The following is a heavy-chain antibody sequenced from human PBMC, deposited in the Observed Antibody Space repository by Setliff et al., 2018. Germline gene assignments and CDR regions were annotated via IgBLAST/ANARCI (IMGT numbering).Heavy chain of an antibody. CDR2: IWDDGGNK. CDR1: GFTFSTYR. Sequence: GGSLRLSCAASGFTFSTYRMHWVRQAPGKGLEWVAVIWDDGGNKYHADSVKGRFTISRDNSKNTLYLQMNSLRPEDTAVYYCARTCSGSGCYAGVESWGQGTPVTVS. V-gene: IGHV3-33*08. CDR3: ARTCSGSGCYAGVES. J-gene: IGHJ4*02. D-gene: IGHD2-15*01.